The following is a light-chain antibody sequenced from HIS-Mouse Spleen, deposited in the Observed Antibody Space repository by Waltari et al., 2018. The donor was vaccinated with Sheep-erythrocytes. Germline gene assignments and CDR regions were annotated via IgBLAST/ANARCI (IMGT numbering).Light chain of an antibody. CDR1: QGIRND. V-gene: IGKV1-6*01. CDR3: LQDYNYPYT. CDR2: AAS. Sequence: AIRQTQSPSSLSASVGDRVTITCRASQGIRNDLGWYQQKPGKAPKVLIYAASSLQSGVPSRFSGSGSGTDFTLTISSLQPEDFATYYCLQDYNYPYTFGQGTKLEIK. J-gene: IGKJ2*01.